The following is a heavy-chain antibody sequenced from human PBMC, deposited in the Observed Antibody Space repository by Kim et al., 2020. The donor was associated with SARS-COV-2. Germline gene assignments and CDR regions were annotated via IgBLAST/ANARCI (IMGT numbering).Heavy chain of an antibody. J-gene: IGHJ6*02. D-gene: IGHD3-10*01. CDR2: IKQDGSEK. Sequence: GGSLRLSCAASGFTFSSYWMSWVRQAPGKGLEWVANIKQDGSEKYYVDSVKGRFTISRDNAKNSLYLQMNSLRAEDTAVYYCAREGYVTMVRGALYYYYGMDVWGQGTTVTVSS. CDR3: AREGYVTMVRGALYYYYGMDV. CDR1: GFTFSSYW. V-gene: IGHV3-7*05.